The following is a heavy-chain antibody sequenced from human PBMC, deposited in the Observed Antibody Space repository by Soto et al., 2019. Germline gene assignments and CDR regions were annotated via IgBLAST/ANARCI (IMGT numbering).Heavy chain of an antibody. J-gene: IGHJ5*02. CDR2: IYSGGSA. D-gene: IGHD6-19*01. CDR1: GFTVSSNY. CDR3: ARDKQWLNWFDP. V-gene: IGHV3-66*01. Sequence: GSLRLSCAASGFTVSSNYMTWVRQAPGKGLEWVSVIYSGGSAYYADSVKGRFTISRDNSKNTLYLQMNSLRAEDTAVYYCARDKQWLNWFDPWGQGTLVT.